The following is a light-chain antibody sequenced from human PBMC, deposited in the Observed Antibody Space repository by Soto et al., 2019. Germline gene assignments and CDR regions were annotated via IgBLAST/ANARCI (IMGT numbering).Light chain of an antibody. CDR2: DAS. CDR3: QQYNNWPQT. V-gene: IGKV3D-15*01. Sequence: IVMTQFPATLSASPGGRVPLSCRASQSVSTNVAWYQQKPGEAPRLLIFDASARAVDIPGRFSGSVSGTEFTLTISSLQSEDFALYYCQQYNNWPQTFDQGTKVDI. J-gene: IGKJ1*01. CDR1: QSVSTN.